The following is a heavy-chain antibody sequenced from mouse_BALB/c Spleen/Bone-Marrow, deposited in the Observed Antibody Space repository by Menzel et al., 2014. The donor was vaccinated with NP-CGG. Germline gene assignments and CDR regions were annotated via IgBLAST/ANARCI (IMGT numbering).Heavy chain of an antibody. CDR2: INPESNTI. J-gene: IGHJ3*01. V-gene: IGHV4-1*02. D-gene: IGHD2-3*01. CDR1: GFDFSRYW. CDR3: ARLGYYRWFAY. Sequence: EVQGVESGGGLVQPGGSLKLSCAASGFDFSRYWMSWVRQAPGKGLQWIGEINPESNTINYTPSLKDKFIISRDNAKNTLYLQMSKVRSEDTALYCCARLGYYRWFAYWGQGTLVTVSA.